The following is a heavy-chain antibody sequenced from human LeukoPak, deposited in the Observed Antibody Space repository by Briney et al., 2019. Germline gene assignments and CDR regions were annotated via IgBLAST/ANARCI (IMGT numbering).Heavy chain of an antibody. CDR1: GFPFSSYA. CDR3: ARDPYGDAY. CDR2: ISDSGGST. J-gene: IGHJ4*02. Sequence: GGSLRLSCSASGFPFSSYAMHWVRQAPGKGLEYVSAISDSGGSTYYADSVKGRFTISRDNAKNSLYLQMNSLRAEDTAVYYCARDPYGDAYWGQGTLVTVSS. D-gene: IGHD4-17*01. V-gene: IGHV3-64*04.